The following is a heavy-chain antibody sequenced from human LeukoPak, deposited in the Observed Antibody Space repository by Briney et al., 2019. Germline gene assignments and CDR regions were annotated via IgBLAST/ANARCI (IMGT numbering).Heavy chain of an antibody. CDR2: INPSSGGT. CDR3: ARGFGLAAAGLR. J-gene: IGHJ4*02. V-gene: IGHV1-2*02. Sequence: ASVKVSCKASGYTFTDYYMHWVRQAAGQGLEWMGWINPSSGGTNYAQKFQGRVTMTRDTSISTAYMELNSLRSDDTAVYYCARGFGLAAAGLRWGQGTLVTVSS. D-gene: IGHD6-13*01. CDR1: GYTFTDYY.